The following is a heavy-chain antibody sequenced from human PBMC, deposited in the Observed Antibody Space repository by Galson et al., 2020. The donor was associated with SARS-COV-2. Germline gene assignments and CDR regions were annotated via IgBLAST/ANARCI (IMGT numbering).Heavy chain of an antibody. CDR3: ARSPDMIRGAQRYFDY. Sequence: SETLSLTCTVSGGSISDYYWNWIRQPPGKGLEWIGYTFYSGSTLYNPSLKSRVTISVDTSKNQFSLKLNSVTAADTALYYCARSPDMIRGAQRYFDYWGHGALVTVSS. D-gene: IGHD3-10*01. V-gene: IGHV4-59*01. CDR1: GGSISDYY. J-gene: IGHJ4*01. CDR2: TFYSGST.